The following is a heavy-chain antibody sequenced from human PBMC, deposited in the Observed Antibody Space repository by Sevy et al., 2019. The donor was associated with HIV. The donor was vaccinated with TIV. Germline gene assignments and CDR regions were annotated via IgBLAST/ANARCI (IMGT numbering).Heavy chain of an antibody. D-gene: IGHD1-26*01. CDR3: AGGVGLDC. Sequence: GGSLRLSCAASGFTFSPYWMTWVRQAPGKGLEWVANIRPDGSDKYYVDSVKGRFNNSRDNAKNSLELQKNSLGADDSALLFCAGGVGLDCWGQGALGTGS. J-gene: IGHJ4*02. CDR1: GFTFSPYW. V-gene: IGHV3-7*01. CDR2: IRPDGSDK.